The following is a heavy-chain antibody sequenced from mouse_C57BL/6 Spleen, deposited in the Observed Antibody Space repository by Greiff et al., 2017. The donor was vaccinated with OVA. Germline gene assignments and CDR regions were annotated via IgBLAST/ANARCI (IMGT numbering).Heavy chain of an antibody. Sequence: LEESGTVLARPGASVKMSCKTSGYTFTSYWMHWVNQRPGQGLEWIGAIYPGNSDTSYNQKFKGKAKLTAVTYASTAYMELSSLTNEDSAVDYCTLYGYDWYFDVWGTGTTVTVSS. J-gene: IGHJ1*03. CDR2: IYPGNSDT. CDR3: TLYGYDWYFDV. CDR1: GYTFTSYW. V-gene: IGHV1-5*01. D-gene: IGHD2-2*01.